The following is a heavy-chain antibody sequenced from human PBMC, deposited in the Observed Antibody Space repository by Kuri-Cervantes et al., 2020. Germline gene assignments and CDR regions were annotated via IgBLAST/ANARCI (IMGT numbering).Heavy chain of an antibody. J-gene: IGHJ4*02. CDR3: ARDAMSGYVDD. CDR2: IWYDGSNK. CDR1: GFTFSSYG. V-gene: IGHV3-33*01. Sequence: LSLTCAASGFTFSSYGMHWVRQAPGKGLEWVAVIWYDGSNKYYADSVKGRFTISRDNSKNTLYLQMNSLRAEDTAVYYCARDAMSGYVDDWGQGTLVTVSS. D-gene: IGHD3-3*01.